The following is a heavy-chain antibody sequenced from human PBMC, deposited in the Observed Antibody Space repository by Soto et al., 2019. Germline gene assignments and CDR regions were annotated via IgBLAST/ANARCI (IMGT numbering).Heavy chain of an antibody. D-gene: IGHD2-15*01. CDR2: ISYDGNIK. J-gene: IGHJ6*02. CDR3: ARAGYCSGGRCCSPYYYYYGMDV. CDR1: AFSFSHYA. Sequence: AGGSLRLSCGASAFSFSHYAMHWVRQAPGKGLECVAVISYDGNIKRYADSVKGRFTISRDNSENTLYLQMNSLSPEDTAVYYCARAGYCSGGRCCSPYYYYYGMDVWGQGTTVTVSS. V-gene: IGHV3-30-3*01.